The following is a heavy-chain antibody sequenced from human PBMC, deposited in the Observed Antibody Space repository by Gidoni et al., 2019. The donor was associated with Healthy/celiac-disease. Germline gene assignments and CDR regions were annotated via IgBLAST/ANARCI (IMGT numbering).Heavy chain of an antibody. Sequence: QVQLQESGPGLVKPSETLSLTCTVSGGSISSYYWSWIRQPPGKGLEWIGYIYYSGSTNYNPHLKSRVTISVDTSKNQFSLKLSSVTAADTAVYYCARDRDGYNLWGQGTLVTVSS. J-gene: IGHJ5*02. V-gene: IGHV4-59*01. D-gene: IGHD5-12*01. CDR3: ARDRDGYNL. CDR1: GGSISSYY. CDR2: IYYSGST.